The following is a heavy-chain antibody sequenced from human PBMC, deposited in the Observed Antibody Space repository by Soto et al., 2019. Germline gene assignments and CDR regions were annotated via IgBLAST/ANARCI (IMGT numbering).Heavy chain of an antibody. Sequence: SETLSLTCTVSGGSISSYYWSWIRQPPGKGLEWIGYIYYSGSTNYNPSLKSRVTISVDTSKNQFSLKLSSVTAADTAVYYCARGWWDYYYYMDVWGKGTTVTVSS. CDR2: IYYSGST. D-gene: IGHD2-8*02. V-gene: IGHV4-59*08. J-gene: IGHJ6*03. CDR1: GGSISSYY. CDR3: ARGWWDYYYYMDV.